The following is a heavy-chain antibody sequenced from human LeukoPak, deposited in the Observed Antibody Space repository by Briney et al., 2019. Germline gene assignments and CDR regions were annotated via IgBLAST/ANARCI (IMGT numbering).Heavy chain of an antibody. D-gene: IGHD1-26*01. CDR3: ARDPYSGAYGNTYYYYMDV. J-gene: IGHJ6*03. CDR2: ISTSSSTI. CDR1: GFTFRSYE. Sequence: QPGGSLRLSCAASGFTFRSYEMNWVRQAPGKGLEWVSHISTSSSTIFYADSVKGRFTISRDNARNSLYLQMNSLTAEDTAVYYCARDPYSGAYGNTYYYYMDVWGKGTTVTISS. V-gene: IGHV3-48*03.